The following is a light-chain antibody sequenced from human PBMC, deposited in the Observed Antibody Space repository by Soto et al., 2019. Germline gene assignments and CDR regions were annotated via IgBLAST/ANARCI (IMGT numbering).Light chain of an antibody. J-gene: IGKJ2*01. CDR2: GAS. V-gene: IGKV3-20*01. CDR1: QSVSTSY. Sequence: EIVLTQSPGTLSVSPGERATLSCRASQSVSTSYLAWYQQKPGQAPRLLIHGASSRASGIPDRFSGSGSGTDFTLTISRLEPEDFAVYYCQQFGTSPYTFGQGPRWIS. CDR3: QQFGTSPYT.